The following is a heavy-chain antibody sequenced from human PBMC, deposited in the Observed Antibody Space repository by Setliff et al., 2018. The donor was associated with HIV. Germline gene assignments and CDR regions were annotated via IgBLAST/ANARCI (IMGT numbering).Heavy chain of an antibody. Sequence: SVKVSCKTSGVTFNIYAFSWVRQAPGQGLEWMGDIFAFLNIPNYAQKFQGRVTITADKPTSTAYMELTGLRSEDTAIYYCATAQGIATANFDYWGQGTLVTVSS. CDR3: ATAQGIATANFDY. D-gene: IGHD6-13*01. V-gene: IGHV1-69*10. CDR1: GVTFNIYA. J-gene: IGHJ4*02. CDR2: IFAFLNIP.